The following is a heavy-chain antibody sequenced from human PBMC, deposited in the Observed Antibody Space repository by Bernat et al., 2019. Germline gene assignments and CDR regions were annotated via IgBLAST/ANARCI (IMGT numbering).Heavy chain of an antibody. Sequence: EVQLVESGGGLVQPGGSLRLSCAASGFTFSSYWMSWVRQAPGKGLEWVANIKQDGSEKYYVDSVKGRFTISRDNAKNSLYLQMNSLRAEDTAVYYCARMLHRYGYEDGYWGQGTLVTVSS. J-gene: IGHJ4*02. CDR1: GFTFSSYW. CDR2: IKQDGSEK. CDR3: ARMLHRYGYEDGY. V-gene: IGHV3-7*01. D-gene: IGHD5-18*01.